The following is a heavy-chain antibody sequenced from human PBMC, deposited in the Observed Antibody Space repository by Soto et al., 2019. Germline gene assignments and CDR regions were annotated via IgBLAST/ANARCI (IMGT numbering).Heavy chain of an antibody. CDR2: INHAGST. D-gene: IGHD1-26*01. CDR1: GGSISSDNW. V-gene: IGHV4-4*02. CDR3: ASVPCLLGATRFDS. J-gene: IGHJ4*02. Sequence: QVQLQESGPGLVKPSGTLSLTCGVSGGSISSDNWWSWVRQPPGKGLAWIGEINHAGSTNYNPSLTSRVSIYVDESGNLFSLRLRSVTAADAAVYFCASVPCLLGATRFDSRGQRTLVAVSS.